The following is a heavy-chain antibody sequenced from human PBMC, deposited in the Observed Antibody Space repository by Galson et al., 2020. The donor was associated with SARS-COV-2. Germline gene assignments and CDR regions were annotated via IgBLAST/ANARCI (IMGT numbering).Heavy chain of an antibody. J-gene: IGHJ4*02. CDR3: ARDGQSSSGWAFDY. CDR1: GFTFSSHA. Sequence: GRSLRLSCAASGFTFSSHAIHWVLQAPGKGLEWVAQIFYDGTDKYYRDSVTGRFIISRDSSKNTVLLQMNNLRAYDTAVYYCARDGQSSSGWAFDYWGQGTLVTGSS. V-gene: IGHV3-33*01. D-gene: IGHD6-19*01. CDR2: IFYDGTDK.